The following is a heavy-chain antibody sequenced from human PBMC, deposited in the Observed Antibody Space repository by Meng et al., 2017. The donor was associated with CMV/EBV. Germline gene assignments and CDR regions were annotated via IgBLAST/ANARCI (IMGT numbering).Heavy chain of an antibody. D-gene: IGHD2-21*02. CDR2: IYPGDSDT. V-gene: IGHV5-51*01. CDR1: GYSFTSYW. J-gene: IGHJ5*02. CDR3: ARGGDHLRPNWFDP. Sequence: GESLKISCKGSGYSFTSYWIGWVRQTPGKGLEWIWIIYPGDSDTRYSPSFQGQVTISADKSISTADLQWSRLKASDTAMYYCARGGDHLRPNWFDPWGQGTLVTVSS.